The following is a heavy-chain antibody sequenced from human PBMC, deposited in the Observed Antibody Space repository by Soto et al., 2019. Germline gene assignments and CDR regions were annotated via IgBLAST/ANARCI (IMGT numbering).Heavy chain of an antibody. CDR3: AREGMVRGVINIASQPLDY. Sequence: PGGSLRLSCVASGFTFSSYSMNWVRQAPGKGLEWVSSISSSSSYIYYADSVKGRFTISRDNAKNSLYLQMNSLRAEDTAVYYCAREGMVRGVINIASQPLDYWGQGTLVTVSS. CDR2: ISSSSSYI. V-gene: IGHV3-21*01. D-gene: IGHD3-10*01. CDR1: GFTFSSYS. J-gene: IGHJ4*02.